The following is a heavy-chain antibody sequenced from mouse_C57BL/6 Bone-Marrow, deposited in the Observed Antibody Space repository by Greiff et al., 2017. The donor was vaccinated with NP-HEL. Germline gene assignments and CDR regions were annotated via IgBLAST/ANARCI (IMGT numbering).Heavy chain of an antibody. CDR3: ARFKIYYGDY. Sequence: QVQLQQPGAELVKPGASVKMSCEASGYTFPSYWITWVKQRPGQGLEWIGDIYPGSGSTNYNEKFKSKATLTVDTSSSTAYMQLSSLTSEDSAVYYCARFKIYYGDYWGQGTTLTVSS. CDR1: GYTFPSYW. D-gene: IGHD2-1*01. J-gene: IGHJ2*01. CDR2: IYPGSGST. V-gene: IGHV1-55*01.